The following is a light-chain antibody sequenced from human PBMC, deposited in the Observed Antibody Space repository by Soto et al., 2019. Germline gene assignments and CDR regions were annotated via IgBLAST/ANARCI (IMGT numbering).Light chain of an antibody. CDR3: LQDYSYPRT. CDR1: QGIRND. CDR2: AAS. J-gene: IGKJ1*01. V-gene: IGKV1-6*01. Sequence: FQMTQSPSSLSASVGDRVTITCRASQGIRNDLGWYQQKQGKAPKLLIYAASTLQSGVPSRFSGSGSGTDFTLTISTLQPEDAATYYCLQDYSYPRTFGQGTKVDIK.